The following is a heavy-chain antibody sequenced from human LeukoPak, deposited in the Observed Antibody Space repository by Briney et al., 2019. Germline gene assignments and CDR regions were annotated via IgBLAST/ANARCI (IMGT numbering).Heavy chain of an antibody. Sequence: GGSLRLSCTTSGLTFSTSGFNWVRQAPGKGLEWVASIGPTGLDRYHADSIKGRFTISRDNANNFLYLQMDSLRAEDTAVYYCATETNGRHYDYWGQGTLLTVSS. J-gene: IGHJ4*02. CDR1: GLTFSTSG. V-gene: IGHV3-21*06. D-gene: IGHD1-14*01. CDR3: ATETNGRHYDY. CDR2: IGPTGLDR.